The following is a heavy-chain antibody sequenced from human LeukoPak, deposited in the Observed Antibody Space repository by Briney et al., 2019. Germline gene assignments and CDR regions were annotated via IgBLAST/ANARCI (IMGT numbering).Heavy chain of an antibody. D-gene: IGHD3-9*01. Sequence: GGSLRLSCAASGFTFSSYSTNWVRQAPGKGLEWVSSISSSSSYIYYADSVKGRFTISRDNAKNSLYLQMNSLRAEDTAVYYCARDLTGKLRYFDWLLFFDYWGQGTLVTVSS. V-gene: IGHV3-21*01. CDR1: GFTFSSYS. CDR3: ARDLTGKLRYFDWLLFFDY. J-gene: IGHJ4*02. CDR2: ISSSSSYI.